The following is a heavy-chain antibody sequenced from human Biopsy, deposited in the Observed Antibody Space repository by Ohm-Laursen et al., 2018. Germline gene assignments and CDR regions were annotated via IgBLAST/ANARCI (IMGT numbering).Heavy chain of an antibody. D-gene: IGHD1-7*01. Sequence: SLRLSCAAPGFIFSTYTMNWVRQAPGEGLEWVSSISSRSSDIYYADSVKGRFTISRDNAKNSVFLQMNSLRAEDTAVYYCVREGGYNWNYVEWFDPWGQGTLVTVSS. CDR1: GFIFSTYT. CDR3: VREGGYNWNYVEWFDP. J-gene: IGHJ5*02. CDR2: ISSRSSDI. V-gene: IGHV3-21*01.